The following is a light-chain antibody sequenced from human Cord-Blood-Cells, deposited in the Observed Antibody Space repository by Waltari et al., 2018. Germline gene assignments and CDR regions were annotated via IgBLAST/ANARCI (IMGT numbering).Light chain of an antibody. Sequence: DIVMTQSPDSLAVSLGERATINRKSSQSVLYSSNNNNYLAWYQQKPGQPPNLLIYWASTRESGVPDRFSGSGSGTDFTLTISSLQAEDVAVYYCQQYYSTPLTFGGGTKVEIK. CDR1: QSVLYSSNNNNY. CDR3: QQYYSTPLT. V-gene: IGKV4-1*01. CDR2: WAS. J-gene: IGKJ4*01.